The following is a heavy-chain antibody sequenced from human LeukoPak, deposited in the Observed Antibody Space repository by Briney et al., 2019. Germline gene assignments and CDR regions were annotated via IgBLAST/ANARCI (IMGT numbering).Heavy chain of an antibody. V-gene: IGHV5-51*03. CDR2: FSSGDSDT. CDR1: GYSVTSYW. CDR3: ARRGYYDSSVGDAFDI. D-gene: IGHD3-22*01. J-gene: IGHJ3*02. Sequence: PGESLKISCKGSGYSVTSYWIGLVRLMPGSGLALLWIFSSGDSDTRYSPSFQGQVTISADKSISTAYLQWSSLKASDTAMYYCARRGYYDSSVGDAFDIWGQGTMVTVSS.